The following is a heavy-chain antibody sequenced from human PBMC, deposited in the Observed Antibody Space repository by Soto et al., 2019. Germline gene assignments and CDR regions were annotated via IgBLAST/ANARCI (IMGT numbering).Heavy chain of an antibody. J-gene: IGHJ3*02. CDR2: ISGSGGST. V-gene: IGHV3-23*01. Sequence: PGGSLRLSCAASGFTFSSYAMSWVRQAPGKGLEWVSAISGSGGSTYYADSVKGRFTISRDNSKNTLYLQMNSLRAEDTAVYYCAKVLNYYYDSSGYYWGSRAFDICGQGPMVTLSS. D-gene: IGHD3-22*01. CDR1: GFTFSSYA. CDR3: AKVLNYYYDSSGYYWGSRAFDI.